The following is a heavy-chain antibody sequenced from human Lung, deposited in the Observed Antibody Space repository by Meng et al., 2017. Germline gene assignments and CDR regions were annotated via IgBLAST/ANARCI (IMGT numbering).Heavy chain of an antibody. CDR1: GFNFGDYI. V-gene: IGHV3-74*01. D-gene: IGHD3-3*01. CDR2: IVSDGGIT. J-gene: IGHJ4*02. Sequence: EVQLVESGGGLVQPGGFLRLSCGAAGFNFGDYIMHWVRQSPGKGLEWISRIVSDGGITTYADSVKGRFTVSRDNAKNTLYLQMNSLGADDTAVYYCARDLAWVLFDYWGQGALVTVSS. CDR3: ARDLAWVLFDY.